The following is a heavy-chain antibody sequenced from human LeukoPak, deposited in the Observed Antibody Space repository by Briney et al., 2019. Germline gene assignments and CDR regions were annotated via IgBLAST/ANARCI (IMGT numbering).Heavy chain of an antibody. J-gene: IGHJ3*02. CDR1: GYTFNSYG. V-gene: IGHV1-18*01. Sequence: ASVKVSCKASGYTFNSYGISWVRQAPGQGLEWMGWISGYNGNTNYAQKFQGRVTMTTDTSTSTAYMELRSLRSDDTAVYYCAREERRVTGDAFDIWGQGTMVTVSS. CDR2: ISGYNGNT. D-gene: IGHD2-21*02. CDR3: AREERRVTGDAFDI.